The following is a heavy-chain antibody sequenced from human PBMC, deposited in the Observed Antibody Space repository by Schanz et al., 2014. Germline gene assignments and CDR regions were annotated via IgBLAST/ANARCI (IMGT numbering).Heavy chain of an antibody. J-gene: IGHJ4*01. D-gene: IGHD6-13*01. CDR2: ISSSGTTI. CDR1: GFAFSSYS. CDR3: AREQIMAAAGLVDY. V-gene: IGHV3-48*01. Sequence: DVQLLESGGGLVQPGGSLRLSCAASGFAFSSYSMNWVRQAPGKGLEWVSYISSSGTTIYYADSVKGRFTISRDNAKNSLYLQMNSLRAEDTAVYYCAREQIMAAAGLVDYWGHGTLVNDSS.